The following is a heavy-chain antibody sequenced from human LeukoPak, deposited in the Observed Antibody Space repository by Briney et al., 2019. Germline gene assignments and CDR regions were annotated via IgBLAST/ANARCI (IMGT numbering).Heavy chain of an antibody. CDR1: GFTFCDFA. CDR3: AKRLSRGYYGKLIFDY. V-gene: IGHV3-23*01. J-gene: IGHJ4*02. CDR2: ITSGGEST. Sequence: GGGLRVSCAPSGFTFCDFAMSWVRQRLGKRREWVSSITSGGESTYYADSVKGRFAISRGYSGSTLYLQMNSLRIEDSAVYYCAKRLSRGYYGKLIFDYWGQGALVTVSS. D-gene: IGHD2-15*01.